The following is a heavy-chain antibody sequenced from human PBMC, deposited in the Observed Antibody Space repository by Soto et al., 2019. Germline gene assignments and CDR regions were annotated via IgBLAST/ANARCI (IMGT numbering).Heavy chain of an antibody. CDR3: AKDISGMVRGVNRFDY. Sequence: GGSLRLSCAASGFTFDDYAMHWVRQAPGKGLEWVSGISWNSGSIGYADSVKGRFTISRDNAKNSLYLQMNSLRAEDTALYYCAKDISGMVRGVNRFDYWGQGTLVTVSS. V-gene: IGHV3-9*01. CDR2: ISWNSGSI. CDR1: GFTFDDYA. J-gene: IGHJ4*02. D-gene: IGHD3-10*01.